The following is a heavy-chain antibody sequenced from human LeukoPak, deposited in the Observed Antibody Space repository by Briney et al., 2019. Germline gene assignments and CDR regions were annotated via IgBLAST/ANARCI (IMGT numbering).Heavy chain of an antibody. CDR1: GFTFSSYS. J-gene: IGHJ4*02. CDR2: ISSSSSYI. CDR3: ASWITHLFDY. V-gene: IGHV3-21*01. D-gene: IGHD3-16*01. Sequence: GGSLRLSCAASGFTFSSYSMNWVRQVPGKGLEWVSSISSSSSYIYYADSVKGRFTISRDNAKNSLYLQMNSLRAEDTAVYYCASWITHLFDYWGQGTLVTVSS.